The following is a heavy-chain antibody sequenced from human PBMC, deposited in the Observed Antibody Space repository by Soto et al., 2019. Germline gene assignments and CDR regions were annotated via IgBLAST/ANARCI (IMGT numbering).Heavy chain of an antibody. V-gene: IGHV3-23*03. J-gene: IGHJ2*01. CDR1: GFTFSTYA. CDR2: I. Sequence: HPGGSLRLSCAASGFTFSTYAMSWVRQAPGKGLEWVSTIYAASVKGRFTISRDDSKNTAYLQMNSLKTEDTAVYYCTRHALQYCGGDCYLLPYFDLWGRGTLVTVSS. D-gene: IGHD2-21*02. CDR3: TRHALQYCGGDCYLLPYFDL.